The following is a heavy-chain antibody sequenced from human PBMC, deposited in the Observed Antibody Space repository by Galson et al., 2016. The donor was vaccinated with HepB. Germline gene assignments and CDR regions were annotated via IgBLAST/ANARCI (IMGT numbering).Heavy chain of an antibody. V-gene: IGHV4-34*01. CDR2: INQGGST. CDR3: ARAGYSSTWWFLPN. CDR1: GESFNDYY. Sequence: ETLSLTCAVYGESFNDYYWTWIRQPPGKGLEWIGEINQGGSTNYNPSLKSRVSISVDTSKKQFSLKLTSVTAADTAVYYCARAGYSSTWWFLPNWGQGTLVTVSS. J-gene: IGHJ4*02. D-gene: IGHD6-19*01.